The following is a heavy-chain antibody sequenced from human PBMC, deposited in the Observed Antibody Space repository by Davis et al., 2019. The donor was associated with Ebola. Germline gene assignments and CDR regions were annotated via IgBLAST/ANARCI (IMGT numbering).Heavy chain of an antibody. CDR3: AKATTIFGYYYGMDV. V-gene: IGHV3-43*02. CDR2: ISGDGGST. J-gene: IGHJ6*02. Sequence: GESLKISCAASGSTFDDYAMHWVRQAPGKGLEWVSLISGDGGSTYYADSVKGRFTISRDNSKNSLYLQMNSLRTEDTALYYCAKATTIFGYYYGMDVWGQGTTVTVSS. CDR1: GSTFDDYA. D-gene: IGHD3-3*01.